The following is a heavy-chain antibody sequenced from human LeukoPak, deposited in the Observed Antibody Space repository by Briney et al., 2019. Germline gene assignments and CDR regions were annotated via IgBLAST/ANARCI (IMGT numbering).Heavy chain of an antibody. CDR3: ARANEALNWFDP. Sequence: ASVKVSCKASGYSFTAYYIHWVRQAPGHGLEWMGWITPNSGATNYAQRFQGRVTMAWDTSISTAYMELSRLTSDDTAVYYCARANEALNWFDPWGQGTLVTVSS. CDR2: ITPNSGAT. D-gene: IGHD1-1*01. CDR1: GYSFTAYY. J-gene: IGHJ5*02. V-gene: IGHV1-2*02.